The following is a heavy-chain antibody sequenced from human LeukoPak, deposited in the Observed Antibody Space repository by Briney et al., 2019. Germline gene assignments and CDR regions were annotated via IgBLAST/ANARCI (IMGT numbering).Heavy chain of an antibody. D-gene: IGHD6-6*01. Sequence: GGSLRLSCAASGFTFSSYTMKWVRQAPGKGLEWVSYISSSNTIYYADSVKGRFTISRDNAKNPLYLQMNSLRADDTAVYYCARASGSSSGGWVYYYYMDVWGKGTTVTVSS. CDR2: ISSSNTI. J-gene: IGHJ6*03. V-gene: IGHV3-48*01. CDR3: ARASGSSSGGWVYYYYMDV. CDR1: GFTFSSYT.